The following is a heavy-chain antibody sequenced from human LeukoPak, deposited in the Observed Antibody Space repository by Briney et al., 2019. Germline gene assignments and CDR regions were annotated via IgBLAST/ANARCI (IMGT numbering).Heavy chain of an antibody. CDR2: IYTAAST. CDR1: GGSFSGYY. V-gene: IGHV4-59*10. CDR3: ARYFTLRAYSVDYY. J-gene: IGHJ4*02. D-gene: IGHD5/OR15-5a*01. Sequence: SETLSLTCAVYGGSFSGYYWSWIRQPAGKGLEWIARIYTAASTNYSPPFKGRVPMAVDTSKNHFSMKLTSVTAADTAVYYCARYFTLRAYSVDYYWGQGSLVTVSS.